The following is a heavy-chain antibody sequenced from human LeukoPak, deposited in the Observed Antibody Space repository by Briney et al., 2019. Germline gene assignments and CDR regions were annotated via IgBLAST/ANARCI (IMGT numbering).Heavy chain of an antibody. CDR1: ASTFSTYA. Sequence: GASVKVSCKASASTFSTYAIHWVRQAPGQGLEWMGWISTGNGNTRYSQAFQDRFTITRNTSISTAYMELSSLRSEDTAVYYCARGVVGQDIVLMVYAKFYYYYMDVWGKGTTVTVSS. J-gene: IGHJ6*03. CDR2: ISTGNGNT. CDR3: ARGVVGQDIVLMVYAKFYYYYMDV. D-gene: IGHD2-8*01. V-gene: IGHV1-3*03.